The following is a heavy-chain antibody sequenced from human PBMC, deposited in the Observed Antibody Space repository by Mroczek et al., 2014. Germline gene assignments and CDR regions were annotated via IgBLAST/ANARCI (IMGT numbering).Heavy chain of an antibody. J-gene: IGHJ4*02. CDR2: IYHSGST. D-gene: IGHD4/OR15-4a*01. CDR1: GGSISSSNW. CDR3: ARDHADVAGLYYFDY. Sequence: QVQLQQWGPGLVKPSGTLSLTCAVSGGSISSSNWWSWVRQPPGKGLEWIGEIYHSGSTNYNPSLKSRVTISVDKSKNQFSLKLSSVTAADTAVYYCARDHADVAGLYYFDYWGQGTLVTVSS. V-gene: IGHV4-4*02.